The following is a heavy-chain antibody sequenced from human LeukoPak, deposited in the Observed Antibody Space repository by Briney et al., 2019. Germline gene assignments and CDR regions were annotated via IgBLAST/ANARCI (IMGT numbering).Heavy chain of an antibody. Sequence: VQPGGSLRLSCVPSGFTVNRNVMSWVRQAPGKGLEWVSLIYSDDRAFSADSVKGRFTISRNKSRNTLFLQMSSLKPEDTAIYYCARDLAGFEEPRYYYYMDVWGKGTTVTVSS. CDR1: GFTVNRNV. CDR2: IYSDDRA. V-gene: IGHV3-66*01. J-gene: IGHJ6*03. D-gene: IGHD3-9*01. CDR3: ARDLAGFEEPRYYYYMDV.